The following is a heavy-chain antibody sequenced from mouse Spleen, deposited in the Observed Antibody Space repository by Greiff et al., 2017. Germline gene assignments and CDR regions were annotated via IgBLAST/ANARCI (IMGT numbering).Heavy chain of an antibody. Sequence: EVHLVESGPGLVKPSQSLSLTCSVTGYSITSGYYWNWIRQFPGNKLEWMAYISYDGTNNYNPSLKNRISITRDTSKNQFFLNLNSVTTEDTATYYCARGWLPRGVYFDYWGQGTTLTVSS. CDR2: ISYDGTN. D-gene: IGHD2-3*01. CDR3: ARGWLPRGVYFDY. V-gene: IGHV3-6*01. CDR1: GYSITSGYY. J-gene: IGHJ2*01.